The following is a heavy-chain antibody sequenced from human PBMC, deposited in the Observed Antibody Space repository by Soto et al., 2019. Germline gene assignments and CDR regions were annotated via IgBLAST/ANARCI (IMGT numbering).Heavy chain of an antibody. CDR3: AKGRSYYYYYGVDV. CDR2: IIDSGGST. J-gene: IGHJ6*02. CDR1: SSSV. V-gene: IGHV3-23*01. Sequence: SSSVVALLRKKTGKGLEWVSDIIDSGGSTYYADSVKGRFTISRDNSKSTLYLQMNSLRAEDTALYYCAKGRSYYYYYGVDVWGQGTTVTVSS.